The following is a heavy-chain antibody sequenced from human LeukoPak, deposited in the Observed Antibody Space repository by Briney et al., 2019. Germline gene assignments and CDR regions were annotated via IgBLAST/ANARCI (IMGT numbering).Heavy chain of an antibody. CDR3: ARLHSSWSRGYYFDY. CDR1: GGSISSSSYY. CDR2: IYYSGST. D-gene: IGHD6-13*01. J-gene: IGHJ4*02. V-gene: IGHV4-39*01. Sequence: SETLSLTCTVSGGSISSSSYYWGWIRQPPGKGLEWIGSIYYSGSTYYNPSLKSRVTISVDTSKNQFSLKLSSVTAADTAVYYCARLHSSWSRGYYFDYWGQGTLVTVSS.